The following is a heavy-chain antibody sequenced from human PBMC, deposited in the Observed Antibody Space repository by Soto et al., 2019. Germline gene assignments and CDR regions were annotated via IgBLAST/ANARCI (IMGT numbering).Heavy chain of an antibody. Sequence: ASVKVSCKASGGTFSSYAISWVRQAPGQGLEWMGGIIPIFGTANYAQKFQGRVTITADESTSTAYMELSSLRSEDTAVYYCARVAPYPDSYYFDYWGQGTLVTVSS. CDR3: ARVAPYPDSYYFDY. V-gene: IGHV1-69*13. D-gene: IGHD2-15*01. CDR1: GGTFSSYA. J-gene: IGHJ4*02. CDR2: IIPIFGTA.